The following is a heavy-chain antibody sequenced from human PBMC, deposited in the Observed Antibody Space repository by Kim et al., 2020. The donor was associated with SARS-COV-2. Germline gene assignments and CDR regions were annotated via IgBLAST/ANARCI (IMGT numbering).Heavy chain of an antibody. CDR3: ARDLNFPSLHYYGSGSVYGMDV. Sequence: SETLSLTCTVSGGSVSSGSYYWSWIRQPPGKGLEWIGYIYYSGSTNYNPSLKSRVTISVDTSKNQFSLKLSSVTAADTAVYHCARDLNFPSLHYYGSGSVYGMDVWGQGTTVTVSS. D-gene: IGHD3-10*01. J-gene: IGHJ6*02. CDR2: IYYSGST. CDR1: GGSVSSGSYY. V-gene: IGHV4-61*01.